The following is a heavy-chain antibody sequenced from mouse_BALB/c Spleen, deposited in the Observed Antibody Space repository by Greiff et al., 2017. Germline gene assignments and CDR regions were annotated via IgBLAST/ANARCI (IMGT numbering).Heavy chain of an antibody. CDR2: ISSGGSYT. J-gene: IGHJ2*01. Sequence: EVHLVESGGGLVKPGGSLKLSCATSGFTFSSYTMSWVRQTPEKRLEWVATISSGGSYTYYPDSVKGRFTISRDNAKNTLYLQMSSLKSEDTAMYYCTRDEAYGPFDYWGQGTTLTVSS. CDR1: GFTFSSYT. D-gene: IGHD6-5*01. V-gene: IGHV5-6-4*01. CDR3: TRDEAYGPFDY.